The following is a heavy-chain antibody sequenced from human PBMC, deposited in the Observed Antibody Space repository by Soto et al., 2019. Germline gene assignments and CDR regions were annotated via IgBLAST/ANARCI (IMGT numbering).Heavy chain of an antibody. D-gene: IGHD2-2*02. CDR2: INPNSGGT. J-gene: IGHJ6*02. CDR3: ARVRYCDSSTCYRLHYYYYDAMDV. V-gene: IGHV1-2*02. CDR1: GYTFTAYY. Sequence: QVPLVQSGAEVKKPGASVKVSCKASGYTFTAYYMHWLRQAPGQGLEWMGWINPNSGGTNYAQRFQGRVTVTNDTSISTTYMELSSLRSEDTAVYYCARVRYCDSSTCYRLHYYYYDAMDVWGQGTTVTVSS.